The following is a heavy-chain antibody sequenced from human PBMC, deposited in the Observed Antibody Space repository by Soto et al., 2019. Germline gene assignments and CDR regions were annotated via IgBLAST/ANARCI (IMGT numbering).Heavy chain of an antibody. CDR2: INHSGST. Sequence: SETLSLTCAVYGGSFSGYYWSWIRQPPGKGLEWIGEINHSGSTNYNPSLKSRVTISVDTSKNQFSLKLSSVTAADTAVYYCARGTTTLYSSSCKSGDVFDIWRQRTTVPVSS. CDR3: ARGTTTLYSSSCKSGDVFDI. J-gene: IGHJ3*02. CDR1: GGSFSGYY. D-gene: IGHD6-13*01. V-gene: IGHV4-34*01.